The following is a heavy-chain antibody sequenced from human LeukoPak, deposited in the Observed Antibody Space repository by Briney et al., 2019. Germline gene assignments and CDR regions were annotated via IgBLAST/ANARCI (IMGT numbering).Heavy chain of an antibody. CDR3: ARGGGWLWVDY. V-gene: IGHV1-69*04. CDR2: IIPILGIA. J-gene: IGHJ4*02. Sequence: SVKVSCKASGGTFSSYAISWVRQAPGQGLEWMGRIIPILGIANYAQKFQGRVTITADKSTSTAYMELSSLRSEDTAVYYCARGGGWLWVDYWGQGTLVTVSS. CDR1: GGTFSSYA. D-gene: IGHD6-19*01.